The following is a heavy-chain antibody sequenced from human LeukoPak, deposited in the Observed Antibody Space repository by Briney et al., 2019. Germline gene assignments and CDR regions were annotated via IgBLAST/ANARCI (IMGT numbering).Heavy chain of an antibody. V-gene: IGHV1-69*01. J-gene: IGHJ6*04. CDR2: IIPIFGTA. D-gene: IGHD3-9*01. CDR1: GGTFSSYA. Sequence: SVKVSCKASGGTFSSYAISWVRQAPGQGLEWMGGIIPIFGTANYAQKFQGRVTITADESTSTAYMELSSLRSEDTAVYYCASVYYDILTGYYPPDYYYGMDVWGKGTTVTVSS. CDR3: ASVYYDILTGYYPPDYYYGMDV.